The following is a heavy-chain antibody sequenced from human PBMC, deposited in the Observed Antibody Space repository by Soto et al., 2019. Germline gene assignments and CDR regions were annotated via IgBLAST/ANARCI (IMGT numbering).Heavy chain of an antibody. CDR2: IYWNGIE. D-gene: IGHD3-10*01. Sequence: QITLEESGPAVVKPTQTLTLTCTFSGFSLSNSGESVGWIRQPPGKALEWLGLIYWNGIERYNPPLKRRLSNTKDTSKNHVLLTVTNMDPVDTATYFCAHGDPLDFHYWGQGTLVTVSP. CDR3: AHGDPLDFHY. J-gene: IGHJ4*02. CDR1: GFSLSNSGES. V-gene: IGHV2-5*01.